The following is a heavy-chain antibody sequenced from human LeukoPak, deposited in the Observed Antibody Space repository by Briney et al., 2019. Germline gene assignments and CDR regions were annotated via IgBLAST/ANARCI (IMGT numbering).Heavy chain of an antibody. Sequence: GGSLRLSCAASGFTFSDYSMNWVRQAPGKGLEWVSSISSGSTYIYYADSVKGRFTISRDNAKNSLYLQMNSLRAEDTAVYYCAREVLMGPRYFDYWGQGTLDTVSS. CDR2: ISSGSTYI. J-gene: IGHJ4*02. CDR1: GFTFSDYS. CDR3: AREVLMGPRYFDY. D-gene: IGHD3-10*01. V-gene: IGHV3-21*01.